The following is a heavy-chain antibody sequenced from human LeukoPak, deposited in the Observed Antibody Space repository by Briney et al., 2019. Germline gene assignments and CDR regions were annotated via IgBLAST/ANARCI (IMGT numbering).Heavy chain of an antibody. Sequence: GGSLRLSCAASGFTFDDYAMHWVRQPPGKGLEWVSGISWNSGDRAYADSVKGRFTISRDIAKNSLYLQMNSLRAEDTALYYCAKDIYREYSSSWVIDYWGQGTLVTVSS. J-gene: IGHJ4*02. CDR3: AKDIYREYSSSWVIDY. V-gene: IGHV3-9*01. CDR1: GFTFDDYA. CDR2: ISWNSGDR. D-gene: IGHD6-13*01.